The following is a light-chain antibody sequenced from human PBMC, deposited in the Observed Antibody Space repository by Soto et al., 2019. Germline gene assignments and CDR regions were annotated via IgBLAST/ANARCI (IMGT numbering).Light chain of an antibody. V-gene: IGKV3-20*01. CDR3: QQYGNSLALT. J-gene: IGKJ4*01. Sequence: IVLTQSPGTLSLSPGERVTLSCRASQSVNGDHLAWYQQKPGQAPRLLIYGASMRATGIPDRFSGRGSGTDFTLTINRLEPEDFALYFCQQYGNSLALTFGGGTKVEIK. CDR1: QSVNGDH. CDR2: GAS.